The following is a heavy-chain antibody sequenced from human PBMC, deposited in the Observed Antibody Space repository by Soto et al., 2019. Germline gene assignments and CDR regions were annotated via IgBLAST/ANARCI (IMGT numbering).Heavy chain of an antibody. Sequence: ASVKVSCKASGYTFTSYAMHWVRQAPGQRLEWMGWINAGNGNTKYSQKFQGRVTITRDTSASTAYMELSSLRSEDTAVYYCASTGYGSGSYYNGTAPYYYYGMDVWGQGTTVTV. CDR2: INAGNGNT. J-gene: IGHJ6*02. CDR3: ASTGYGSGSYYNGTAPYYYYGMDV. V-gene: IGHV1-3*01. D-gene: IGHD3-10*01. CDR1: GYTFTSYA.